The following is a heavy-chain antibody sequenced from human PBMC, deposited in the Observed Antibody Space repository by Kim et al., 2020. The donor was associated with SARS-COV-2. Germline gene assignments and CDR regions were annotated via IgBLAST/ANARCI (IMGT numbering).Heavy chain of an antibody. CDR1: GFTFSSYE. J-gene: IGHJ4*02. Sequence: GGSLRLSCAASGFTFSSYEMNWVRQAPGKGLEWVSYISSSGSTIYYADSVKGRFTISRDNAKNSLYLQMNSLRAEDTAVYYCASEAYDSSGYYFDYWGQGTLVTVSS. CDR2: ISSSGSTI. D-gene: IGHD3-22*01. V-gene: IGHV3-48*03. CDR3: ASEAYDSSGYYFDY.